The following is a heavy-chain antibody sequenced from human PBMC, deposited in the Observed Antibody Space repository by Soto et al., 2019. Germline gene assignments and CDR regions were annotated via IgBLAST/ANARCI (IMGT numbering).Heavy chain of an antibody. CDR3: AHRRAYCTGGSCYSIWFDP. Sequence: QITLKESGPTLVKPTQTLTLTCTFSGFSLSTSGMGVGWIRQPPGKALEWLALIYWDDDKRYSPSLKSRLTIPQDHAKNEVVLTLTHMDPVDTATYYCAHRRAYCTGGSCYSIWFDPWGQGTLVTVSS. CDR1: GFSLSTSGMG. V-gene: IGHV2-5*02. J-gene: IGHJ5*02. D-gene: IGHD2-15*01. CDR2: IYWDDDK.